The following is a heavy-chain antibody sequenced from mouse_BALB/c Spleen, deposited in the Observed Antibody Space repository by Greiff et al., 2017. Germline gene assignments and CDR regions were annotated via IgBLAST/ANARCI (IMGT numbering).Heavy chain of an antibody. CDR1: GDSITSGY. V-gene: IGHV3-8*02. D-gene: IGHD2-4*01. J-gene: IGHJ3*01. CDR2: ISYSGST. CDR3: ARSVYDYDWFAY. Sequence: EVKLVESGPSLVKPSQTLSLTCSVTGDSITSGYWNWIRKFPGNKLEYMGYISYSGSTYYNPSLKSRISITRDTSKNQYYLQLNSVTTEDTATYYCARSVYDYDWFAYWGQGTLVTVSA.